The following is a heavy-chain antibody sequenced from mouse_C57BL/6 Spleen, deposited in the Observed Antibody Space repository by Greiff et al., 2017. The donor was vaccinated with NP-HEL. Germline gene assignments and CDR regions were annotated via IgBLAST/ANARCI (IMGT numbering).Heavy chain of an antibody. D-gene: IGHD2-3*01. CDR2: IWSGGST. Sequence: VQLKESGPGLVQPSQSLSITCTVSGFSLTSYGVHWVRQSPGKGLEWLGVIWSGGSTDYNAAFISRLSISKDNSKSQVFFKMNSLQADDTAIYYCARNYDGYLFAYWGQGTLVTVSA. J-gene: IGHJ3*01. V-gene: IGHV2-2*01. CDR3: ARNYDGYLFAY. CDR1: GFSLTSYG.